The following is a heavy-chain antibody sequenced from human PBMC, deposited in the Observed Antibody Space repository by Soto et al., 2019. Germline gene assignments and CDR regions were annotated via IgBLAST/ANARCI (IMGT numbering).Heavy chain of an antibody. J-gene: IGHJ6*02. V-gene: IGHV3-21*01. CDR1: GLTLSSYS. D-gene: IGHD6-19*01. Sequence: GALRITCAASGLTLSSYSMSWVRQAPGKGLEWVSSISSSSSYIYYADSVKGRFTISRDNAKNSLYLQMKSLSAEDTAVYYCATVPRLVLSSDDGLDVWGQGTTVTGSS. CDR2: ISSSSSYI. CDR3: ATVPRLVLSSDDGLDV.